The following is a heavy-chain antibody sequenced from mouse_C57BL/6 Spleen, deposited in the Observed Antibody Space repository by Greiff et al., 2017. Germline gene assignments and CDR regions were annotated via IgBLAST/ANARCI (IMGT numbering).Heavy chain of an antibody. Sequence: QVQLKESGPGLVQPSQSLSITCTVSGFSLTSYGVHWVRQSPGKGLEWLGVIWRGGSTDYNEAFMSRLSITKDNSKSQVFFKMNSLQADDTAIYYCAKQTTVVEDYYAMDYWGQGTSVTVSS. CDR2: IWRGGST. CDR1: GFSLTSYG. D-gene: IGHD1-1*01. CDR3: AKQTTVVEDYYAMDY. J-gene: IGHJ4*01. V-gene: IGHV2-5*01.